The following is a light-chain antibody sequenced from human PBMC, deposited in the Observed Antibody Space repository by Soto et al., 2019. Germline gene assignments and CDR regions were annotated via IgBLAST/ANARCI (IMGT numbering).Light chain of an antibody. V-gene: IGKV1-6*01. CDR3: LQDRNYPRT. CDR1: QDIRGD. CDR2: GAS. Sequence: AIQMTQSPSSLSASVGDRVTITCRASQDIRGDLGWYQQKPGKAPKALIYGASNLQSGVPSRFSGSGFGTDFTLTISSLQPEDFATYYCLQDRNYPRTFGQGNKVERK. J-gene: IGKJ1*01.